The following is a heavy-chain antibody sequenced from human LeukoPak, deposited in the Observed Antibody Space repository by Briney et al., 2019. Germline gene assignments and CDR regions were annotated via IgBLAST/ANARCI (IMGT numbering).Heavy chain of an antibody. V-gene: IGHV1-46*01. Sequence: GASVKVSCKASGYTFTSYYMHWVRQAPGQGLEWMGIINPSGGSTSYAQKFQGRVTMTRDMSTSTVYMELSSLRSEDTAVYYCARDKAAGRYYYYHMDVWGKGTTVTVSS. J-gene: IGHJ6*03. CDR2: INPSGGST. D-gene: IGHD3-10*01. CDR1: GYTFTSYY. CDR3: ARDKAAGRYYYYHMDV.